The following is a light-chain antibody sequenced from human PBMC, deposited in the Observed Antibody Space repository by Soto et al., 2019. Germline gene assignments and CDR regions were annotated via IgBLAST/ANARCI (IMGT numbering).Light chain of an antibody. Sequence: QSALTQPASGSGSPGQSITISCTGTSSDVGGYNYVSWYQQHPGKAPKLMIYEVSKRPSGVSNRFSGSKSGNTASLTVSGLQAEDEADYYCSSYAGSSTLVVFGAGTKLTVL. CDR2: EVS. J-gene: IGLJ2*01. CDR3: SSYAGSSTLVV. V-gene: IGLV2-14*01. CDR1: SSDVGGYNY.